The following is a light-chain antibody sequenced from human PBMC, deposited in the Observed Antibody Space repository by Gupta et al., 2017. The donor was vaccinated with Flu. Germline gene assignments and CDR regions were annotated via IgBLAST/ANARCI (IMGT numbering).Light chain of an antibody. V-gene: IGLV4-69*01. CDR3: QTWGPGIRV. J-gene: IGLJ1*01. CDR1: SGYSSYD. Sequence: QLFLTQSPSASAPLGASVKITCTLSSGYSSYDIAWHQQQLQKGPRHLMKVHSDGSHIKGDGIPDRFSGSSSGAERYLTISSLQLDDEADYYCQTWGPGIRVFGTATKVTVL. CDR2: VHSDGSH.